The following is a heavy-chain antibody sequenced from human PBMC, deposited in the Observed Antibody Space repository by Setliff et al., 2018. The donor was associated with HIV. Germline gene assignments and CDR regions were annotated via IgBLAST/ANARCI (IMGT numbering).Heavy chain of an antibody. CDR1: GGSITTYY. V-gene: IGHV4-4*07. Sequence: SETLSLTCTVSGGSITTYYWSWIRQPAGKGLEWIGHIYPTGSTDYNPSLKSRVTMSIDTSKNQFSLQLNSVTAADTAVYYCVRYCSGGTCYDIDYWGQGTVVTVSS. J-gene: IGHJ4*02. D-gene: IGHD2-15*01. CDR3: VRYCSGGTCYDIDY. CDR2: IYPTGST.